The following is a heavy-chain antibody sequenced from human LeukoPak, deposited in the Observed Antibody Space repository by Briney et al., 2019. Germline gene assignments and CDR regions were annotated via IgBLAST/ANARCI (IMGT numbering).Heavy chain of an antibody. V-gene: IGHV3-53*01. CDR1: GFTVRSNY. D-gene: IGHD2-15*01. Sequence: GGSLRLSCAASGFTVRSNYMSWVRQTPGKGLKNSSAIYSRGSTYYTDSVKGRFTISRDNSKNTLYLQMNSLRAEDTAVYYCARGAPSRGYCSGGSCYGGYFDYWGQGTLVTVSS. J-gene: IGHJ4*02. CDR3: ARGAPSRGYCSGGSCYGGYFDY. CDR2: IYSRGST.